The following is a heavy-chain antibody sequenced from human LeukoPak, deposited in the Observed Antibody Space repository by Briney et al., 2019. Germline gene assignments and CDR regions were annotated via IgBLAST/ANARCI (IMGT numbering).Heavy chain of an antibody. CDR1: GGSFSGYY. J-gene: IGHJ6*03. D-gene: IGHD5-24*01. CDR3: ARRRGDMTTIPDYHYYYMDV. V-gene: IGHV4-34*01. CDR2: INHSGST. Sequence: SETLSLTCAVYGGSFSGYYWSWIRQPPGKGLEWIGEINHSGSTNYNPSLKSRVTISVDTSKNQFSLKLSSVTAADTAVYYCARRRGDMTTIPDYHYYYMDVWGKGTTVTVSS.